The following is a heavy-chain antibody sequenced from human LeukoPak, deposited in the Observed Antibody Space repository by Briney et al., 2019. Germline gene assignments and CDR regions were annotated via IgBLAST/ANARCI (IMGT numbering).Heavy chain of an antibody. CDR3: ARDLYFYDSRSLWAFDI. D-gene: IGHD3-10*01. Sequence: GGSLRLSCAASGFTFSGYSMNWVRQAAGKGLEWVSSISTTSSYMYYADSVKGRFTVSRDNAKNSLYLQMNSLRAEDTAVYYCARDLYFYDSRSLWAFDIWGQGTMVTVSS. J-gene: IGHJ3*02. V-gene: IGHV3-21*01. CDR2: ISTTSSYM. CDR1: GFTFSGYS.